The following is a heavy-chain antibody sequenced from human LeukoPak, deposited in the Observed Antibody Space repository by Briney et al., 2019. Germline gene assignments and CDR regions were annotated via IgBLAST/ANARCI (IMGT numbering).Heavy chain of an antibody. Sequence: LPSETLSLTCTVSGGSISSYYWSWIRQPPGKGLEWVSAISGSGGSTYYADSVKGRFTVSRDNSKNTLYLQMNSLRAEDTAVYYCAKVRPLKMATGGVDYYFDYWGQGTLVTVSS. CDR1: GGSISSYY. CDR2: ISGSGGST. J-gene: IGHJ4*02. CDR3: AKVRPLKMATGGVDYYFDY. D-gene: IGHD5-24*01. V-gene: IGHV3-23*01.